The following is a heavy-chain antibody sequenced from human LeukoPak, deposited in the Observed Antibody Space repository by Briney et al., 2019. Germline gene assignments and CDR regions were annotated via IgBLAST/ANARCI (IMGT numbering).Heavy chain of an antibody. CDR1: GGSISSSSYY. CDR3: ARDTGLTKRYFDL. CDR2: IYHSGST. J-gene: IGHJ2*01. V-gene: IGHV4-39*07. D-gene: IGHD3-10*01. Sequence: SETLSLTCTVSGGSISSSSYYWGWIRQPPGKGLEWIGSIYHSGSTYYNPSLKSRVTISVDTSKNQLSLKLSSVTAADTAVYYCARDTGLTKRYFDLWGRGTLVTVSS.